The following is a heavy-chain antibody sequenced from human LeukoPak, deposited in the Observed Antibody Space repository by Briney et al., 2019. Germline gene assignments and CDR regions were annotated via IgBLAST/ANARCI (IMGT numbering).Heavy chain of an antibody. Sequence: PGGSLRLSCAASGFTFSSYGMSWVRQAPGKGLEWVSVISASGGSTFYADSVKGRFTISRDNSRSTLYLQMNSLRAEDTAVYYCARSYSMDVWGQGTTVTVSS. V-gene: IGHV3-23*01. D-gene: IGHD5-18*01. CDR3: ARSYSMDV. J-gene: IGHJ6*02. CDR1: GFTFSSYG. CDR2: ISASGGST.